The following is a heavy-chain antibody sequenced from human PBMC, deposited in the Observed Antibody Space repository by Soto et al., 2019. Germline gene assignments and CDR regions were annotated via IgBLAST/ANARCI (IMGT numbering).Heavy chain of an antibody. D-gene: IGHD4-17*01. CDR1: CGSISSYY. V-gene: IGHV4-59*01. CDR2: IYYSGST. CDR3: ARGITKYDYGP. Sequence: QVQLQESGPGLVKPSETLSLTCTVSCGSISSYYWCWIRQPPGKGLEWIGYIYYSGSTNYNPSLKRRVTISVDTSKNQFSLKLSSVTAADTAVYYCARGITKYDYGPWGQGTLVTVSS. J-gene: IGHJ5*02.